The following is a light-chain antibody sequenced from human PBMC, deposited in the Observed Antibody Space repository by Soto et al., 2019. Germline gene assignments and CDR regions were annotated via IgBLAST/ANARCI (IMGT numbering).Light chain of an antibody. Sequence: EIVLTQSPATLSLSPGERATLSCRASQSVGSDLVWYQQRPGQAPRLLIFYASTRATGIPARFSGSGSGTQFTLTISSLQSEDFAVYYCQQYNDWPRTFGQGTKVDIK. J-gene: IGKJ1*01. CDR1: QSVGSD. CDR2: YAS. V-gene: IGKV3-15*01. CDR3: QQYNDWPRT.